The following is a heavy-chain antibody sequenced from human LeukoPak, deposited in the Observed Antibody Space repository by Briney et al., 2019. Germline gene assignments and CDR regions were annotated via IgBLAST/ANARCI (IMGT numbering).Heavy chain of an antibody. D-gene: IGHD7-27*01. CDR2: INPNSGDT. Sequence: GASVKVSCKASGYTFTNYDINWVRQATGQGLEWMGWINPNSGDTNYAQKFQGWVTMTRDTSISTAYMELSRLRSDDTAIYYCAGHWGSNDAFDIWGQGTMVTVSS. V-gene: IGHV1-2*04. CDR1: GYTFTNYD. CDR3: AGHWGSNDAFDI. J-gene: IGHJ3*02.